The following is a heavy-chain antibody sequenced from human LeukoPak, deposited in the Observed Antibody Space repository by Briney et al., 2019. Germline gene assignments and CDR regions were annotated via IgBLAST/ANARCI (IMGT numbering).Heavy chain of an antibody. V-gene: IGHV3-48*02. Sequence: GGSLRLSCEASGFTFSSYSMSWVRQAPGKGLEWVSYISNSGSTIYYADSVKGRFTISRDIAKSSLYLQMNSLRDEDTAVYYCARKTSGSYGYFDYWGQGTLVTVSS. CDR3: ARKTSGSYGYFDY. CDR1: GFTFSSYS. D-gene: IGHD1-26*01. CDR2: ISNSGSTI. J-gene: IGHJ4*02.